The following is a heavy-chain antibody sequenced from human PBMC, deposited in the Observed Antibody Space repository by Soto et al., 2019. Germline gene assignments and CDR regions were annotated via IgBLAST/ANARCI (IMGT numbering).Heavy chain of an antibody. CDR2: ISAYNGNT. CDR3: ARVQAAGYFDRRGYYFYYGMAF. J-gene: IGHJ6*01. D-gene: IGHD3-22*01. V-gene: IGHV1-18*01. Sequence: ASVKVSCKASGYTFTSYGISWVRQAPGQGLEWMGWISAYNGNTNYAQKLQGRVTVTTDTSTSTAYMELRSLRSDDTAVYYCARVQAAGYFDRRGYYFYYGMAFWAQGTTDTGSS. CDR1: GYTFTSYG.